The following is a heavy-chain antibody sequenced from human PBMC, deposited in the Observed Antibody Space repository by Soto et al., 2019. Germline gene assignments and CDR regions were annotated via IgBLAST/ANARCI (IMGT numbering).Heavy chain of an antibody. CDR2: INPNSGGT. J-gene: IGHJ5*02. D-gene: IGHD2-15*01. CDR3: ARDGGYCSGGSCYGWFDP. V-gene: IGHV1-2*02. CDR1: GYTFTGYY. Sequence: ASVKVSCKASGYTFTGYYMHWVRQAPGQGLEWMGWINPNSGGTNYAQKFQGRVTMTRDTSISTAYMELSRLRSDDTAVYYCARDGGYCSGGSCYGWFDPWGQGTLLTSPQ.